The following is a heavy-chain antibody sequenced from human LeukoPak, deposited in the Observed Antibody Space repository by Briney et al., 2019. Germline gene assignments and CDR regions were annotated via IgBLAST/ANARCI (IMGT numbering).Heavy chain of an antibody. CDR1: GGSISSYY. CDR2: IYYSGST. Sequence: SETLSLTCTVSGGSISSYYWSWIRQPPGKGLEWIGYIYYSGSTNYNPSLKSRVTISVDTSKNQFSPKLSSVTAADTAVYYCARVKRSVVAAAGTLFDYWGQGTLVTVSS. CDR3: ARVKRSVVAAAGTLFDY. V-gene: IGHV4-59*01. J-gene: IGHJ4*02. D-gene: IGHD6-13*01.